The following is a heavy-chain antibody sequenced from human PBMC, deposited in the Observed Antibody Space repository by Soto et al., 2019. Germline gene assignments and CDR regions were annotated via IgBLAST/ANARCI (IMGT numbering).Heavy chain of an antibody. CDR3: ARGGQDFWSGPFDY. CDR2: IDNSGNT. V-gene: IGHV4-4*07. Sequence: EALSLTCTVSDGYISTYFCNWIRQPAGKGLEWIGRIDNSGNTNYNPSLKSRVTLSADTSRNQFSLKLNSVPAADPAVYYCARGGQDFWSGPFDYWGQGALVTVSS. J-gene: IGHJ4*02. D-gene: IGHD3-3*01. CDR1: DGYISTYF.